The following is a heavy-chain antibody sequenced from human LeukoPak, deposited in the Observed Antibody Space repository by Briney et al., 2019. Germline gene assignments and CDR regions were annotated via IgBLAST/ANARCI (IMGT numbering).Heavy chain of an antibody. V-gene: IGHV4-4*02. CDR1: GGSISSYNW. J-gene: IGHJ4*02. CDR3: ARQYYGSGSYLDY. Sequence: SGTLSLTCAVSGGSISSYNWWSWVRQPPGKGLEWIGEIYYSGSTNYNPSLKSRVTISVDKSKNQFSLRLSSVTAADTAVYFCARQYYGSGSYLDYWGQGTLVTVSS. CDR2: IYYSGST. D-gene: IGHD3-10*01.